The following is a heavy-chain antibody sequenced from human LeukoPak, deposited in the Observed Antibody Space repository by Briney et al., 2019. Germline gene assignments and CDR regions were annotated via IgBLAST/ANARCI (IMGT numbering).Heavy chain of an antibody. CDR1: GYRFNDYA. D-gene: IGHD3-9*01. Sequence: GGSLRLSCAASGYRFNDYAIHWFRRAPGKGLEYVSGINNNGDSTHYANSVKGRFTISRDNSKNTLYLQMGSLTSEDTAIYYCERDYQTGFTGPGGDFWGQGTLVTVSS. V-gene: IGHV3-64*01. CDR2: INNNGDST. J-gene: IGHJ4*02. CDR3: ERDYQTGFTGPGGDF.